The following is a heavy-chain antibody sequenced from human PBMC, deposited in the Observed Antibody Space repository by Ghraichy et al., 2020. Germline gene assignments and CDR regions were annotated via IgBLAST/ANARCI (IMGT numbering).Heavy chain of an antibody. Sequence: GSLSLTCAVYGGSFSGYYWSWIRQPPGKGLEWIGEINHSGSTNYNPSLKSRVTISVDTSKNQFSLKLSSVTAADTAVYYCARGSIPIDYWGQGTLVTVSS. CDR3: ARGSIPIDY. CDR2: INHSGST. CDR1: GGSFSGYY. J-gene: IGHJ4*02. V-gene: IGHV4-34*01. D-gene: IGHD2-2*02.